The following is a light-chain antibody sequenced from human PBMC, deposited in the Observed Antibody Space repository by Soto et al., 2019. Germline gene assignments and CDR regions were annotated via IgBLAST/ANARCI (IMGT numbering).Light chain of an antibody. Sequence: QSALTQPASVSGSPGQSITISCTGTSSDVGGYNYVSWYQQHSGKAPKLMIYDVSNRPSGVSNRFSGSKSGNTASLTISGLQAEDEADYYCGSYASSSTLYVFGTGTKPTVL. CDR2: DVS. V-gene: IGLV2-14*01. CDR3: GSYASSSTLYV. CDR1: SSDVGGYNY. J-gene: IGLJ1*01.